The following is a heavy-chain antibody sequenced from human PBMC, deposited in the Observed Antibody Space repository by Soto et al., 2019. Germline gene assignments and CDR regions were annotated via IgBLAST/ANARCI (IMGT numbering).Heavy chain of an antibody. V-gene: IGHV4-39*01. CDR3: ARLSAYDAFDI. Sequence: SETLSLTCTVSGGSISSSSYYWGWIRQPPGKGLEWIGSIYYSGSTYYNPSLKSRVTMSVDTSKNQFSLKLSSVTAADTAVYYCARLSAYDAFDIWGQGTMVTVSS. CDR1: GGSISSSSYY. CDR2: IYYSGST. D-gene: IGHD3-16*01. J-gene: IGHJ3*02.